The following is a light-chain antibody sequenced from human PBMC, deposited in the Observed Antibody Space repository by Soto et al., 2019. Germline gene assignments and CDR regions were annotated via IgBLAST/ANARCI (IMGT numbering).Light chain of an antibody. V-gene: IGKV4-1*01. CDR3: QQHYSSPLT. Sequence: DIVMTQSPDSLAMSLGARATINCKSSQSVFFSSNNKNYLVWYQQKPGQPPKLLIYWASTRESGVPDRFSGSGSGTDFTLTISSLQAEDVAVYYCQQHYSSPLTFGGGTKVEIK. J-gene: IGKJ4*01. CDR1: QSVFFSSNNKNY. CDR2: WAS.